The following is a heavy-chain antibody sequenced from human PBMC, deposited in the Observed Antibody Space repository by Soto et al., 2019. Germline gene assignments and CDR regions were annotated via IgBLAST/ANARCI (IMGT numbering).Heavy chain of an antibody. CDR2: FDPEDGET. CDR1: GYTLTELS. J-gene: IGHJ3*02. Sequence: ASVKVSCKVSGYTLTELSMHWVRQAPGKGLEWMGGFDPEDGETIYAQKFQGRVTMTEDTSTDTAYMELSSLRSEDTAVYYCAKGSRNLYYDSSGYYSAFDIWCQGTMVTVSS. V-gene: IGHV1-24*01. CDR3: AKGSRNLYYDSSGYYSAFDI. D-gene: IGHD3-22*01.